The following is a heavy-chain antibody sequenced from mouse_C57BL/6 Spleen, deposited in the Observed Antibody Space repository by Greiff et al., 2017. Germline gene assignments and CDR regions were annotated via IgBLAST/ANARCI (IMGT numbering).Heavy chain of an antibody. V-gene: IGHV1-39*01. D-gene: IGHD1-1*01. J-gene: IGHJ1*03. Sequence: EVQLQQSGPELVKPGASVKISCKASGYSFTDYNMNWVKQSTGKSLEWIGVIYPNYGTTSYNQKFKGKATLTVDQSSSTAYMQLNSLTSEDSAVYCWARESYYYDCSGFWYFDVWGTGTTVTVSS. CDR2: IYPNYGTT. CDR1: GYSFTDYN. CDR3: ARESYYYDCSGFWYFDV.